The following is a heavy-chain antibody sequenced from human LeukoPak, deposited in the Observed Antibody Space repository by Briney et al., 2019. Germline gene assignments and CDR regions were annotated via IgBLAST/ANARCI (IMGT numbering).Heavy chain of an antibody. CDR3: ARDRLQLQS. V-gene: IGHV4-34*01. J-gene: IGHJ5*02. CDR2: INHSGST. Sequence: NSSETLSLTCAVYGGSFSGYYWSWIRQPPGKGLEWIGEINHSGSTNYNPSLKSRVTISVDTSKNQFSLKLSSVTAADTAVYYCARDRLQLQSWGQGTLVTVSS. D-gene: IGHD1-1*01. CDR1: GGSFSGYY.